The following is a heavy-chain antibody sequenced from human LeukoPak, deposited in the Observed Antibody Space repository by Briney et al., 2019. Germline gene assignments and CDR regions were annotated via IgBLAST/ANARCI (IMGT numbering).Heavy chain of an antibody. V-gene: IGHV3-48*04. CDR3: ARVGLLWFGSDAFDI. J-gene: IGHJ3*02. D-gene: IGHD3-10*01. CDR2: ISSSSTI. Sequence: GGSLRLSCAASGFTFSSYSMNWVRQAPGKGLEWVSYISSSSTIYYADSVKGRFTISRDNAKNSLYLQMNSLRAEDTAVYYCARVGLLWFGSDAFDIWGQGTMVTVSS. CDR1: GFTFSSYS.